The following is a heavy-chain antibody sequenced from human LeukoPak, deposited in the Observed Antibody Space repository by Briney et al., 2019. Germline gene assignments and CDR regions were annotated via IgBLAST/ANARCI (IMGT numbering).Heavy chain of an antibody. J-gene: IGHJ5*02. CDR3: ARGDYDSSGYYLDWFDP. CDR2: INPSGGST. V-gene: IGHV1-46*01. Sequence: ASVKVSCKASGNTVTTYYMHWVRQAPGQGLEWMGVINPSGGSTTYAQNFQGRVTMTRDTSTSAVYMELSSLRSDDTAVYYCARGDYDSSGYYLDWFDPWGQGTLVTVSS. CDR1: GNTVTTYY. D-gene: IGHD3-22*01.